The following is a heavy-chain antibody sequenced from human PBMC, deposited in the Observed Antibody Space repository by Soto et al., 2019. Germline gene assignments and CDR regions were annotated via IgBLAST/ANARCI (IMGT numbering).Heavy chain of an antibody. CDR3: AKDLYGSESLYYFDY. V-gene: IGHV3-23*01. J-gene: IGHJ4*02. Sequence: EVQLLESGGGLVQRGGSLRLSCAASGFTSSSYAMSWVRQAPGKGLEWVSSITGSGRSTYYADSVKGRFTISRDTSKNTLYLQMNSLSAEDTAIYYCAKDLYGSESLYYFDYWGQGTLVTVSS. CDR2: ITGSGRST. CDR1: GFTSSSYA. D-gene: IGHD3-10*01.